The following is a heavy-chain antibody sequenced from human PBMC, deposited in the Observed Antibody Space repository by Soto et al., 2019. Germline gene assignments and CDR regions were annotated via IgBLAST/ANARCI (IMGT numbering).Heavy chain of an antibody. Sequence: QVQLQESGPGLVKPSGTLSLTCAVSSGSISSNNWWSWVRQPPGKGLEWIAEISHSGATNYNPSLKSRVTMSVDKSQNQFSLKLSSVTAADTAVYYCARAYCASTGCRYGSRFDSWGQGTLVNVSS. CDR3: ARAYCASTGCRYGSRFDS. D-gene: IGHD2-2*01. CDR1: SGSISSNNW. CDR2: ISHSGAT. J-gene: IGHJ5*01. V-gene: IGHV4-4*02.